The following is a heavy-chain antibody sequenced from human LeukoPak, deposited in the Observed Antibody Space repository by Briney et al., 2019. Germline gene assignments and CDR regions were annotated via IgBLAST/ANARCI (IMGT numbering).Heavy chain of an antibody. D-gene: IGHD4-17*01. CDR2: ISGSGGGT. V-gene: IGHV3-23*01. Sequence: PGGSLRLSCAASGFIFSNSGMSWVRQAPGKGLEGVSVISGSGGGTYYADSVKGRFTISRDNAKNSLYLQMDSLRAEDTAVYYCARDRLHYGEYEKTFDYWGQGTLVTVSS. CDR1: GFIFSNSG. J-gene: IGHJ4*02. CDR3: ARDRLHYGEYEKTFDY.